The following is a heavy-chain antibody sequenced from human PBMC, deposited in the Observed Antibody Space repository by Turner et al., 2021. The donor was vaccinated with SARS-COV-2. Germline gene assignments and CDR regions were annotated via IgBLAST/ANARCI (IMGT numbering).Heavy chain of an antibody. V-gene: IGHV3-48*01. CDR1: GFTFSTYS. CDR2: IDSSSSTI. J-gene: IGHJ4*02. CDR3: ASPFDY. Sequence: EVHLLESGGGFVQPGGSLRLSCVASGFTFSTYSMNWVRKDPGKGLEWGSYIDSSSSTIYYADSVKGRFTISRDNAKNSLYLQMNSLRADDTAVYYCASPFDYWGQGTLVTVSS.